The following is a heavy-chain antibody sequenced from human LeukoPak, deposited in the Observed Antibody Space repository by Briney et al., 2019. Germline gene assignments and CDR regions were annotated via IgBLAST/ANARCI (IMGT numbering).Heavy chain of an antibody. Sequence: GGSLRLSCAASGFTFSNYGMSWVRQAPGKGLEWVANIKQDGSEKYYVDSVKGRFTISRDNAKNSLYLQMNSLRAEDTAVYYCARDFGDYYDSSGLNWFDPWGQGTLVTVSS. D-gene: IGHD3-22*01. J-gene: IGHJ5*02. CDR1: GFTFSNYG. CDR2: IKQDGSEK. CDR3: ARDFGDYYDSSGLNWFDP. V-gene: IGHV3-7*01.